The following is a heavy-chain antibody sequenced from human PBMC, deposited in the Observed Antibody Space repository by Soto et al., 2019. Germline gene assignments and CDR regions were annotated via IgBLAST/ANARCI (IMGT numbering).Heavy chain of an antibody. V-gene: IGHV2-5*02. Sequence: QITLKESGPTLVKPTQTLTLTCTFSGFSLSTSGVGVGWIRQPPGKALEWLALIYWDDDKRYSPSLKSRLTITKDTAKNQVVLTMTNMDPVDTATYYCAHLLSRLGAGIGINLDYWGQGTLVTVSS. D-gene: IGHD6-19*01. CDR2: IYWDDDK. J-gene: IGHJ4*02. CDR3: AHLLSRLGAGIGINLDY. CDR1: GFSLSTSGVG.